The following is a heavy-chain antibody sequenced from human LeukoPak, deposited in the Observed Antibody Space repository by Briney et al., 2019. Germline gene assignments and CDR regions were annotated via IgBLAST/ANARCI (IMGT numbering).Heavy chain of an antibody. CDR3: AKDRSESYYYMDV. Sequence: GGSLRLSCAPSGFTFVDYVMRWGWEAPGKGLGCVSGICWNIGGIGSADPVRGRFTISRDKAKNSLYLQMNSLRAADTALYYCAKDRSESYYYMDVWGKETTVTVSS. J-gene: IGHJ6*03. V-gene: IGHV3-9*01. CDR1: GFTFVDYV. CDR2: ICWNIGGI.